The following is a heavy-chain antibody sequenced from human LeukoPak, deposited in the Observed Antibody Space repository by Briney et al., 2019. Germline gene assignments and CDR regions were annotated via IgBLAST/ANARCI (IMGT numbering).Heavy chain of an antibody. CDR2: IRAKTHDGTA. CDR3: TRGQLYPYGPEFDF. CDR1: GFNFGDYN. D-gene: IGHD3-10*01. J-gene: IGHJ4*02. V-gene: IGHV3-49*04. Sequence: GGSLRLSCTASGFNFGDYNMNWVRQAPGKGLEWVGYIRAKTHDGTADYAASVKGRFTISRDDSKRIAYLQMTGLDSEDTAVYYCTRGQLYPYGPEFDFWGQGTLATVSS.